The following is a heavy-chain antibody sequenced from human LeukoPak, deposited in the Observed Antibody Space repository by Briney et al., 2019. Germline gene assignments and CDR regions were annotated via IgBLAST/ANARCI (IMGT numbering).Heavy chain of an antibody. CDR2: ISYSGST. CDR3: AREGTAGTNLNWFDP. J-gene: IGHJ5*02. Sequence: SETLSLTCTVSGGSISSSSYYWSWIRQPPGKGLEWIGYISYSGSTNFNPSLKSRVTISVDTSKNQFSLKLSSVTAADTAVYYCAREGTAGTNLNWFDPWGQGTLVTVSS. CDR1: GGSISSSSYY. V-gene: IGHV4-61*01. D-gene: IGHD1-1*01.